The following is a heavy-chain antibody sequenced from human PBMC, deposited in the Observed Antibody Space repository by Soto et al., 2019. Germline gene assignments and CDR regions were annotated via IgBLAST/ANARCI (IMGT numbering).Heavy chain of an antibody. CDR1: GFTFSSYA. CDR2: ISGGGGST. CDR3: SPYLLFGDLYY. V-gene: IGHV3-23*01. Sequence: EVQLLESGGGLVQPGGSLRLSCAASGFTFSSYAMSWVRQAPGKGLEWVAGISGGGGSTYYADSVKGRFTISRDNSMNTLYLQISSLRAEDTAVYYCSPYLLFGDLYYLCHRALVTVSS. D-gene: IGHD3-10*01. J-gene: IGHJ4*01.